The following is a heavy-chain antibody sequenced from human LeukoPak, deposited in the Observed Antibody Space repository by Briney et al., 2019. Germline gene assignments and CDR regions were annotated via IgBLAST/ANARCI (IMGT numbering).Heavy chain of an antibody. D-gene: IGHD3-10*01. CDR2: ISGSGGDT. V-gene: IGHV3-23*01. CDR3: AKDLGGEGGSGFPGY. J-gene: IGHJ4*02. CDR1: GLTFSTYS. Sequence: GGSLRLSCTASGLTFSTYSMTWVRQAPGRGLEWVSAISGSGGDTYYADSVKGRFTISSDNSKNTLYLQMNSLRAEDTAVYYCAKDLGGEGGSGFPGYWGQGTLVTVSS.